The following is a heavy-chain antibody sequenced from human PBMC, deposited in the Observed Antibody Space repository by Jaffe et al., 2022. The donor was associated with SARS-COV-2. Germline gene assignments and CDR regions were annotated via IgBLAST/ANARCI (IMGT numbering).Heavy chain of an antibody. CDR1: GFTFSNAW. J-gene: IGHJ4*02. V-gene: IGHV3-15*01. CDR3: TTDAHYYGSGSYYKASDY. Sequence: EVQLVESGGGLVKPGGSLRLSCAASGFTFSNAWMSWVRQAPGKGLEWVGRIKSKTDGGTTDYAAPVKGRFTISRDDSKNTLYLQMNSLKTEDTAVYYCTTDAHYYGSGSYYKASDYWGQGTLVTVSS. CDR2: IKSKTDGGTT. D-gene: IGHD3-10*01.